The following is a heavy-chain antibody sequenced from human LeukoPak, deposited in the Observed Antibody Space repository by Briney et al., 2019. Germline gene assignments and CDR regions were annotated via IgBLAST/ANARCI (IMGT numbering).Heavy chain of an antibody. D-gene: IGHD2/OR15-2a*01. V-gene: IGHV4-39*07. CDR3: ARDSAPNLLAYFDY. Sequence: KTSETLSLTCTVSGGSISNRSHFWGWIRQTPGKGLEWFGSIYYSGYTYYNPSLKSRVTISVHTSKNQFSLRLNSVTAADTAVYYCARDSAPNLLAYFDYWGQGILVTVSS. CDR2: IYYSGYT. CDR1: GGSISNRSHF. J-gene: IGHJ4*02.